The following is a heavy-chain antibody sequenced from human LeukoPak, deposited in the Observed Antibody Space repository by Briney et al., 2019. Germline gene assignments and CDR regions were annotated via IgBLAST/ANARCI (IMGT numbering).Heavy chain of an antibody. D-gene: IGHD3-10*01. CDR3: ARGGVDYYGSGTYYLMYYFDY. CDR1: GFTFSSYA. J-gene: IGHJ4*02. V-gene: IGHV3-23*01. Sequence: GGSLRLSCAASGFTFSSYAMSWVRQAPGKGLEWVSGISGSGGATYYADSVKGRFTISRDDPHNTLYLQMNSLRAEDTAVYFCARGGVDYYGSGTYYLMYYFDYWGQGALVTVSS. CDR2: ISGSGGAT.